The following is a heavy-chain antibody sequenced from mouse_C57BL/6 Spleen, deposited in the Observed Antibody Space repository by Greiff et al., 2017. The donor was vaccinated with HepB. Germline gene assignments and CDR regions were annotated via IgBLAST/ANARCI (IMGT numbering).Heavy chain of an antibody. J-gene: IGHJ4*01. Sequence: QVQLQQPGAELVKPGASVKLSCKASGYTFTSYWMQWVKQRPGQGLEWIGEIDPSDSYTNYNEKFKSKATLTVDTSSSTAYMQLSSLTSEDSAVYYCAKNWDVGYAMDYWGQGTSVTVSS. V-gene: IGHV1-50*01. CDR3: AKNWDVGYAMDY. CDR1: GYTFTSYW. D-gene: IGHD4-1*01. CDR2: IDPSDSYT.